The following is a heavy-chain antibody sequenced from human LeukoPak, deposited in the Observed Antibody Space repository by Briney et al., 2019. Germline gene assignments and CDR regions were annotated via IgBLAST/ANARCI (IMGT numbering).Heavy chain of an antibody. Sequence: PSGTLSLTCTVSGGSISSYYWSWIRQPPGKGLEWIGYIYYSGSTNYNPSLKSRVTISVDTSKNQFSLKLSSVTAADTAVYYCARQREYCSGGSCYLDAFDIWGQGTMVTVSS. D-gene: IGHD2-15*01. CDR3: ARQREYCSGGSCYLDAFDI. V-gene: IGHV4-59*08. CDR2: IYYSGST. CDR1: GGSISSYY. J-gene: IGHJ3*02.